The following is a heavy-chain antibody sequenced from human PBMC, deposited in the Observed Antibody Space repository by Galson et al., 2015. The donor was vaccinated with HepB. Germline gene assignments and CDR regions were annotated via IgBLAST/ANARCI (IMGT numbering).Heavy chain of an antibody. D-gene: IGHD3-9*01. J-gene: IGHJ4*02. CDR3: ARGDDILTGYYRGFGY. V-gene: IGHV1-18*01. Sequence: SVKVSCKASSYTFTSYGISWVRQAPGQGLEWMGWISAYNGNTNYAQKLQGRVTMTTDTSTTTAYMELRSLRSDDTAVYYCARGDDILTGYYRGFGYWGQGTLVTVSS. CDR2: ISAYNGNT. CDR1: SYTFTSYG.